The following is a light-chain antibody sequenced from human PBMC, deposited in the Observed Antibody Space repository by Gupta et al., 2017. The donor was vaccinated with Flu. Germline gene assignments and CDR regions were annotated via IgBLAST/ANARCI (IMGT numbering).Light chain of an antibody. J-gene: IGKJ1*01. CDR1: QSGLKFSNNKNY. CDR3: QQYDSTPTWT. V-gene: IGKV4-1*01. Sequence: DIVMTQSPDSLAVSLGERATINCKSSQSGLKFSNNKNYLAWYQQKPGQPPKLLIYWASTRESGVPDRFSGSGYGTDFTLTISSRQAEDVAVYYCQQYDSTPTWTFGQGTKVEIK. CDR2: WAS.